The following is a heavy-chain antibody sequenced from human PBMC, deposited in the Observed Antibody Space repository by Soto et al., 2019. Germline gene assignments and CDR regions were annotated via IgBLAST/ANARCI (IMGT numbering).Heavy chain of an antibody. CDR3: ARADELELHNDAFDI. CDR2: IIPIFGTA. Sequence: ASVKVSCKASGGTFSSYAISWVRQAPGQGLEWMGGIIPIFGTANYAQKFQGRVTITADESTSTAYMELSSLRSEDTAVYYCARADELELHNDAFDIWGQGTMVTVSS. J-gene: IGHJ3*02. D-gene: IGHD1-7*01. V-gene: IGHV1-69*13. CDR1: GGTFSSYA.